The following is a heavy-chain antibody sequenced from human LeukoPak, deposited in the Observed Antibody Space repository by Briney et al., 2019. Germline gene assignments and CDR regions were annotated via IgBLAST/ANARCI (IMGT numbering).Heavy chain of an antibody. CDR3: ARFRDGVFSGGDYYNGMDV. J-gene: IGHJ6*02. V-gene: IGHV3-33*01. D-gene: IGHD3-16*01. CDR2: NK. Sequence: NKHYADSVKGRYNVSRDNSRNTLYLHMNSLRVEDTAVYYCARFRDGVFSGGDYYNGMDVWGQGTTVTVSS.